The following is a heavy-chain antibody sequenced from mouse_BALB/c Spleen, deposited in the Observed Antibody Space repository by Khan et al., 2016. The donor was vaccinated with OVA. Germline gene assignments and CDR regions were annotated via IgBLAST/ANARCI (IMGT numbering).Heavy chain of an antibody. J-gene: IGHJ3*01. CDR2: INPNNGDS. CDR3: TSSGYGSFAY. Sequence: VQLQQSGAELVKTGASVKLSCKASGYNFSSYYLYWVKQRPGQGLEWIGEINPNNGDSNFNEKFKSKATLTVDKSSYTAYMQFSSLTSEDSAVXYCTSSGYGSFAYWGQGTLVTVSA. D-gene: IGHD2-2*01. V-gene: IGHV1S81*02. CDR1: GYNFSSYY.